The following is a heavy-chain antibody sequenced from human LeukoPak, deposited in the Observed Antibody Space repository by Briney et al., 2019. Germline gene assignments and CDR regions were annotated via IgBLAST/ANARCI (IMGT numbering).Heavy chain of an antibody. Sequence: GGSLELSWAASGFTFSSYSMNWVRPAPGKGLGGVSSISSSSSYIYYADSVKGRFTISRDNAKNSLYLQMNSLRAEDTAVYYCARDRSGYYYFDYWGQGTLVTVSS. CDR1: GFTFSSYS. J-gene: IGHJ4*02. D-gene: IGHD3-22*01. V-gene: IGHV3-21*01. CDR3: ARDRSGYYYFDY. CDR2: ISSSSSYI.